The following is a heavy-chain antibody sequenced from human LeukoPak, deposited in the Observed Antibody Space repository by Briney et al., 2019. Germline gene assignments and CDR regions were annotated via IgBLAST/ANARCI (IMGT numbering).Heavy chain of an antibody. J-gene: IGHJ5*02. V-gene: IGHV3-11*01. CDR1: GFTFNDYY. CDR2: INIGGTNT. Sequence: GGSLRLSCAASGFTFNDYYMSWIRQAPGKGLEWLSYINIGGTNTHYADSVKGRFTISRDNAKKSLYLEMNNLRAEGTAVYYCATDGAGFDTWGQGVLVTVSS. CDR3: ATDGAGFDT.